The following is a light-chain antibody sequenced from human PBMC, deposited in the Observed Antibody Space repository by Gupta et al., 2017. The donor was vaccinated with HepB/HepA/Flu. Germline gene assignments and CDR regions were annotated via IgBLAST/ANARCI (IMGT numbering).Light chain of an antibody. Sequence: EIVMTQSPATLSVSPGERATLSCRASQRVSSNLAWYQQKPGQAPRLLIYGASTRAIGIPARFSGSGSGTEFTLTISSLQSEDFAVYYCQQYNNWHFTFGPGTKVDIK. CDR1: QRVSSN. J-gene: IGKJ3*01. CDR3: QQYNNWHFT. CDR2: GAS. V-gene: IGKV3-15*01.